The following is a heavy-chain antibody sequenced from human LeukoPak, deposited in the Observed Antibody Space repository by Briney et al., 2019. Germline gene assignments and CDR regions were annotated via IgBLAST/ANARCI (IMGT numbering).Heavy chain of an antibody. CDR2: ISYDGSNK. J-gene: IGHJ4*02. Sequence: GGSLRPSCAASGFTFSSYGMHWVRQAPGKGLEWVAVISYDGSNKYYADSVKGRFTISRDNSKNTLYLQMNSLRAEDTAVYYCARDISVKLSFNGVADYWGQGTLVTVSS. D-gene: IGHD3-16*02. V-gene: IGHV3-30*03. CDR1: GFTFSSYG. CDR3: ARDISVKLSFNGVADY.